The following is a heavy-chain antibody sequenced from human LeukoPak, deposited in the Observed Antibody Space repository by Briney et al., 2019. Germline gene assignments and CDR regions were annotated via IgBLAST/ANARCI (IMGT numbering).Heavy chain of an antibody. CDR2: INPSGGST. V-gene: IGHV1-46*01. D-gene: IGHD6-6*01. CDR3: ARDGSIAARPGWYFDL. J-gene: IGHJ2*01. Sequence: ASVKVSCKASGYTFTSYYMHWVRQAPGQGLEWMGIINPSGGSTSYAQKFQGRVTMTRDTSTSAVYMELSSLRSEDTAVYYCARDGSIAARPGWYFDLWGRGTLVTVSS. CDR1: GYTFTSYY.